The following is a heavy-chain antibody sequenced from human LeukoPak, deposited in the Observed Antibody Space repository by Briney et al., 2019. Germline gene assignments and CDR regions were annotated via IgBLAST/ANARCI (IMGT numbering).Heavy chain of an antibody. Sequence: GGSLRLSCAASGFTSSSYDMHWVRQAPGKGLEWVAVISYDGSNKYYADSVKGRFTISRDNSKNSLYLQMNSLRPEDTAVYYCARDRYFSGWYGGPDYWGQGTLVTVSS. D-gene: IGHD6-19*01. CDR2: ISYDGSNK. CDR3: ARDRYFSGWYGGPDY. V-gene: IGHV3-30*19. CDR1: GFTSSSYD. J-gene: IGHJ4*02.